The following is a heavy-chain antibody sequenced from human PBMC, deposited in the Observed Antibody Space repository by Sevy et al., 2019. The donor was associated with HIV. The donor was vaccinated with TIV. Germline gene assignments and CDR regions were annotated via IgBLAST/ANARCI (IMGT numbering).Heavy chain of an antibody. CDR1: GFTFSDYY. CDR3: ARGCSSTSCYGGPGGWFDP. D-gene: IGHD2-2*01. J-gene: IGHJ5*02. Sequence: GGSLRLSCAASGFTFSDYYMSWIRQAPGKGLEWVSYISSSSCYTNYADSVKGRFTISRDNAKNSLYLQMNSLRAEDTAVYYCARGCSSTSCYGGPGGWFDPWGQGTLVTVSS. CDR2: ISSSSCYT. V-gene: IGHV3-11*06.